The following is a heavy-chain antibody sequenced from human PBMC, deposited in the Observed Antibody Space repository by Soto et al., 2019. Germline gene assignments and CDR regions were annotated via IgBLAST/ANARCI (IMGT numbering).Heavy chain of an antibody. J-gene: IGHJ5*02. CDR3: ARRLGYGSGSPEENWFDP. CDR1: GGSISSSSYY. D-gene: IGHD3-10*01. V-gene: IGHV4-39*01. CDR2: IYYSGST. Sequence: SETLSLTCTVSGGSISSSSYYWGWIRQPPGKGLEWIGSIYYSGSTYYNPSLKSRVTISVDTSKNQFSLKLSSVTAADTAVYYCARRLGYGSGSPEENWFDPWGQGTLVTVSS.